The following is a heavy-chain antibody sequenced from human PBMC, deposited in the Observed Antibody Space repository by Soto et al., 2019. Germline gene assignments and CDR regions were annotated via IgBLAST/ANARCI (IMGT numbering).Heavy chain of an antibody. CDR3: ARGNGIASRPADY. J-gene: IGHJ4*02. Sequence: SETLSLTCAVYGGSFSNYYWSWIRQPPGKGLEWIGEINQSGITNCNPSLKSRVIISEDASKNQFSLKLSSVTAADTAVYYCARGNGIASRPADYWGQGTLVTVSS. CDR2: INQSGIT. D-gene: IGHD6-13*01. V-gene: IGHV4-34*01. CDR1: GGSFSNYY.